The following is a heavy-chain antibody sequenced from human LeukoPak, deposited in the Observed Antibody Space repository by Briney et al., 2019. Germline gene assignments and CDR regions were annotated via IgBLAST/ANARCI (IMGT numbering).Heavy chain of an antibody. CDR1: GYTLTELS. Sequence: ASVKVSCKVSGYTLTELSMHWVRQAPGKGLEWMGGFDPEDGETIYAQKFQGRVTMTEDTSTDTAYMELSSLRSEDTAVYYCAAPRASYSSGWFDAFDIWGQGTMVTVSS. D-gene: IGHD6-19*01. V-gene: IGHV1-24*01. J-gene: IGHJ3*02. CDR3: AAPRASYSSGWFDAFDI. CDR2: FDPEDGET.